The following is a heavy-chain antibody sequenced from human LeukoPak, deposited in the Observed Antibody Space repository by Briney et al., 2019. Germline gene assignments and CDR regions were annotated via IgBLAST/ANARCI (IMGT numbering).Heavy chain of an antibody. J-gene: IGHJ4*02. D-gene: IGHD3-22*01. Sequence: SETLSLTCTVSGGSISTYYWSWIRQPAGKGLEWIGRIYTSGSTNYNPSRKSRVTMSVDTSKNQFSLKLSSVTAADTAVYYCARDYYDSSLNYWGQGTLVTVSS. CDR1: GGSISTYY. CDR2: IYTSGST. V-gene: IGHV4-4*07. CDR3: ARDYYDSSLNY.